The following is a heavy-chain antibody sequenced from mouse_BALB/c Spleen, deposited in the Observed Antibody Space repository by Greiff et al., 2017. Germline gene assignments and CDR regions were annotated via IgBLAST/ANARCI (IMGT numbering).Heavy chain of an antibody. CDR3: ASYYRYDVWCAY. CDR2: IYWDDDK. CDR1: GFSLSTSGMG. V-gene: IGHV8-12*01. D-gene: IGHD2-14*01. J-gene: IGHJ3*01. Sequence: QVTLKVSGPGILQPSQTLSLTCSFSGFSLSTSGMGVSWIRQPSGTGLEWLAHIYWDDDKRYNPSLKSRLTISKDTSSNQVFLKITSVDTADTATYYCASYYRYDVWCAYWGQGTLVTVSA.